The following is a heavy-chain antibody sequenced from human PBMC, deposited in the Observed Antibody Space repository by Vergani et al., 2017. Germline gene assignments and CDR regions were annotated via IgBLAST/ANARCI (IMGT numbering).Heavy chain of an antibody. CDR1: GFTFSSYA. Sequence: EVQLLESGGGLVQPGGSLRLSCVASGFTFSSYAMSWVRQAPGKGLESVSVISGRGGSTYYADSVKGRFTISRDNSKNTLYLQMNSLRAEDTAVYYCAKDRGYGDFSGNYYGMDVWGQGTTVTVSS. CDR3: AKDRGYGDFSGNYYGMDV. D-gene: IGHD4-17*01. CDR2: ISGRGGST. V-gene: IGHV3-23*01. J-gene: IGHJ6*02.